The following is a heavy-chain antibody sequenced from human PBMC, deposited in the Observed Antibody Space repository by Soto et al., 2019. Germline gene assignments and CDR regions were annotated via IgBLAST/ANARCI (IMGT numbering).Heavy chain of an antibody. D-gene: IGHD2-15*01. V-gene: IGHV3-74*01. CDR3: ARVIRNYCSGGSCHLDY. J-gene: IGHJ4*02. CDR1: GFTFSSYW. CDR2: INSDGSST. Sequence: PGGSLRLSCAASGFTFSSYWMHWVRQAPGKGLVWVSRINSDGSSTSYADSVKGRFTISRDNAKNTLYLQMNSLRAEDTAVYYCARVIRNYCSGGSCHLDYWGQGTLVTVSS.